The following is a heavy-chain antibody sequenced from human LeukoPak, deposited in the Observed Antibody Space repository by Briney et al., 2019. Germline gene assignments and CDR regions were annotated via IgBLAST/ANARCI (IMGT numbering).Heavy chain of an antibody. D-gene: IGHD1-1*01. CDR1: GFTFSSYT. Sequence: PGGSLRLSCAASGFTFSSYTMYWVRQAPGKGLEYVSAISSNGGGTYYANSVKVRFTISRDNSKNTLYLQRGSLRREDMAVYYCAKEVNWRFDEWGEGTLVTVSS. J-gene: IGHJ4*02. V-gene: IGHV3-64*01. CDR3: AKEVNWRFDE. CDR2: ISSNGGGT.